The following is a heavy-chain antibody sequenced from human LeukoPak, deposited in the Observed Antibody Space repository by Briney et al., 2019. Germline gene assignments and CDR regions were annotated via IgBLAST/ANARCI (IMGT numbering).Heavy chain of an antibody. J-gene: IGHJ4*02. CDR3: ARDLVLSRSVGASEKVDY. CDR1: GFTFSSYS. V-gene: IGHV3-21*01. Sequence: GGSLTLSCAASGFTFSSYSMNWVRQAPGKGLEWVSSISTSGDYIYYADSVKGRFTMSRDNAKNSLYLQMDSLRAEDTAVYYCARDLVLSRSVGASEKVDYWGRGTLVTVSS. CDR2: ISTSGDYI. D-gene: IGHD1-26*01.